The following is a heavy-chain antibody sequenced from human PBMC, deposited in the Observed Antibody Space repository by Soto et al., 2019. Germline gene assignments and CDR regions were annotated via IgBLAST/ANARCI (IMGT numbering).Heavy chain of an antibody. CDR2: IIPIFGTA. Sequence: QVQLVQSGAEVKKPGSSVKVSCKASGGTFSSYAISWVRQAPGQGLEWMGGIIPIFGTANYAQKFQGRVTITADESMSTAHMELSSLRYEATAVYYCARLKAEYGGNYGWFDPWGQGTLVTVSS. J-gene: IGHJ5*02. CDR3: ARLKAEYGGNYGWFDP. V-gene: IGHV1-69*12. D-gene: IGHD4-4*01. CDR1: GGTFSSYA.